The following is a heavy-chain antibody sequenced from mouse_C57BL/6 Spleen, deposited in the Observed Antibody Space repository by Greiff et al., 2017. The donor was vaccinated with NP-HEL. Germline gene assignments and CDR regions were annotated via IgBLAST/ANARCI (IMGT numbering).Heavy chain of an antibody. Sequence: VQLQQPGAELVRPGTSVKLSCKASGYTFTSYWMHWVKQRPGQGLEWIGVIDPSDSYTNYNQKFKGKATLTVDTSSSTAYMQLSSLTSEDSAVYYCATNYYGSSTWGQGTTLTVSS. J-gene: IGHJ2*01. D-gene: IGHD1-1*01. CDR2: IDPSDSYT. CDR3: ATNYYGSST. V-gene: IGHV1-59*01. CDR1: GYTFTSYW.